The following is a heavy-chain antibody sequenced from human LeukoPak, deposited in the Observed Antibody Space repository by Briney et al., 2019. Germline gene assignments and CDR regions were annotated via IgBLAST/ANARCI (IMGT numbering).Heavy chain of an antibody. CDR1: GGSISSYY. CDR2: IYYRGST. D-gene: IGHD4/OR15-4a*01. J-gene: IGHJ2*01. V-gene: IGHV4-59*01. CDR3: ARGYTMVLTRYFDL. Sequence: PSETLSLTCTVSGGSISSYYWSWIRQPPGKGLEWIGYIYYRGSTNYNPSLKSRVTISVDTSKNQFSLKLSSVTAADTAVYYCARGYTMVLTRYFDLWGRGTLVTASS.